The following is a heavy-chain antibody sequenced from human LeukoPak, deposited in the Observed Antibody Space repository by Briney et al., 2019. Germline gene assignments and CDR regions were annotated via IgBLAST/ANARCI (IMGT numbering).Heavy chain of an antibody. CDR1: GDSKSNPY. D-gene: IGHD3-16*01. V-gene: IGHV4-59*11. CDR2: ISYTGST. J-gene: IGHJ4*02. CDR3: AGVGRGDYVWGSYSFDY. Sequence: PSETLSLTCTVSGDSKSNPYGRGLRQPPGKGLEWIGYISYTGSTNYNPSLKSRVTISVDTSKKQFSLKLSSVTAADTAVYYCAGVGRGDYVWGSYSFDYWGQGTLVTVSS.